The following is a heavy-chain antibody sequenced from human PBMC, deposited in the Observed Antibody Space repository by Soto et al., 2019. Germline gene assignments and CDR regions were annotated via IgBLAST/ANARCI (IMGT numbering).Heavy chain of an antibody. CDR2: ISWNSGSI. CDR1: GFTFDDYA. Sequence: ESGGGLVQPGRSLRLSCAASGFTFDDYAMHWVRQAPGKGLEWVSGISWNSGSIGYADSVKGRFTISRDNAKNSLYLQMNSLRAEDTALYYCAAQLGTHSDYWGQGTLVTVSS. D-gene: IGHD7-27*01. CDR3: AAQLGTHSDY. J-gene: IGHJ4*02. V-gene: IGHV3-9*01.